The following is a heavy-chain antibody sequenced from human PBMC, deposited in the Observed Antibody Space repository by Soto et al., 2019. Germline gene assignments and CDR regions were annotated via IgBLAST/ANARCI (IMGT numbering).Heavy chain of an antibody. CDR1: GYTLNEVA. V-gene: IGHV1-24*01. CDR3: TTYHGASNFDH. J-gene: IGHJ5*02. Sequence: QVQLVQSGAEVKKPGASVKVSCKVSGYTLNEVAMHWVRQAPGKGLEWLGGFDPDEAETIYAQHFQGRVTMTEDTSTDTVYMELSSLRSEDTALYFCTTYHGASNFDHWGQGTLVTGSS. CDR2: FDPDEAET.